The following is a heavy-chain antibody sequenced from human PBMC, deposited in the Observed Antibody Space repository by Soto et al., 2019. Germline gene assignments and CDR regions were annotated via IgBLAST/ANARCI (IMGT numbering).Heavy chain of an antibody. CDR2: IIPISETT. CDR1: GGTFSSYA. CDR3: ARSQGSSTSLEIYYYYSYGMDV. V-gene: IGHV1-69*01. Sequence: QVQLVQSGAEVKKAGSSVKVSCKASGGTFSSYAISWVRQAPGQGLEWMGGIIPISETTNYAQKFQGRVTITADESKSTAYMELSSLRSEDTAVYYCARSQGSSTSLEIYYYYSYGMDVWGQGTTVTVSS. D-gene: IGHD2-2*01. J-gene: IGHJ6*02.